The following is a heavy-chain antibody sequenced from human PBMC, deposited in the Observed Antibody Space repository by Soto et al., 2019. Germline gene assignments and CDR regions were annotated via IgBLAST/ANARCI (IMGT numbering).Heavy chain of an antibody. CDR2: IWYDGSNK. CDR3: ARDSLRYCSSTSCYYDP. D-gene: IGHD2-2*01. Sequence: QPGGSLRLSCAASGFTFSSYGMHWVRQAPGKGLEWVAVIWYDGSNKYYADSVKGRFTTSRDNSKNTLYLQMNSLRAEDTAVYYCARDSLRYCSSTSCYYDPWGQGTLVTVSS. CDR1: GFTFSSYG. V-gene: IGHV3-33*01. J-gene: IGHJ5*02.